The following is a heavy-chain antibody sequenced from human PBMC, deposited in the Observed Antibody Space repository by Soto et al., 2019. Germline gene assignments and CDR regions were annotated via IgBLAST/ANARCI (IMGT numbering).Heavy chain of an antibody. Sequence: PGGSLRLSCSASGFSFGDSTMHWVRQAPGRGLEHVPAIDRIGGSPYSAASVKGRFTISRDNSKDTLYLQMSSLRPEDTALYYCVKDRTGTTNYFDYWGQGALVTVSS. V-gene: IGHV3-64D*06. D-gene: IGHD1-7*01. J-gene: IGHJ4*02. CDR3: VKDRTGTTNYFDY. CDR2: IDRIGGSP. CDR1: GFSFGDST.